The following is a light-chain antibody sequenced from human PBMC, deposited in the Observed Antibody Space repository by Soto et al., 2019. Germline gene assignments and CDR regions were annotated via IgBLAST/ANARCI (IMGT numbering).Light chain of an antibody. V-gene: IGLV2-14*01. CDR1: SSDVGGY. CDR2: EVS. J-gene: IGLJ3*02. Sequence: QSALTQPASVSGSPGQSITISCTGTSSDVGGYVSWYQQHPGKAPKLMIYEVSNRPSGVSNRFFGSKSGNTASLTISGLQAEDEADYYCSSYTSTSPWVFGGGTQLTVL. CDR3: SSYTSTSPWV.